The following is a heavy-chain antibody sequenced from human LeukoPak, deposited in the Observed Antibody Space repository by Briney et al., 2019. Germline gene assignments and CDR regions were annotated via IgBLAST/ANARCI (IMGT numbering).Heavy chain of an antibody. CDR2: ISSSSSYI. V-gene: IGHV3-21*01. CDR1: GFTFSSYS. Sequence: PGGSLRLSCAASGFTFSSYSMNWVRQAPGKGLEWVSSISSSSSYIYYADSVKGRFTISRDNAKNSLYLQMNSLRAEDTAVYYCARDREDIVVVVAATGGDYWGQGTLVTVSS. D-gene: IGHD2-15*01. CDR3: ARDREDIVVVVAATGGDY. J-gene: IGHJ4*02.